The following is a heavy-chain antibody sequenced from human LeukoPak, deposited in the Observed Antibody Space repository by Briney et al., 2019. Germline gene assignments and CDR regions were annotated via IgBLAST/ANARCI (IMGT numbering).Heavy chain of an antibody. CDR2: IYYSGST. D-gene: IGHD3-3*01. Sequence: SETLYLTCTVSGGSISSSSYYWGWIRQPPGKGLEWCGSIYYSGSTYYNPSLKSRVTISVDTSKNQFSLKLSSVTAADTAVYYCAGYYDFWQYYFDYWGQGTLVTVSS. J-gene: IGHJ4*02. CDR1: GGSISSSSYY. V-gene: IGHV4-39*07. CDR3: AGYYDFWQYYFDY.